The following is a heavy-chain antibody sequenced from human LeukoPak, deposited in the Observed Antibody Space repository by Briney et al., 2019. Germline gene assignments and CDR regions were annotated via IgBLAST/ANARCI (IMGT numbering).Heavy chain of an antibody. D-gene: IGHD3-22*01. CDR1: GFTFTNAW. Sequence: GGSLRLSCAASGFTFTNAWMTWVRQTPGKGLEWDGRIKSETDGGTTAYAAPVKDRFTISRDDSKTTLYLQMSGLKTEDTAVYYCTTFSVVTSFDYWGQGTLVTVSS. CDR2: IKSETDGGTT. V-gene: IGHV3-15*07. J-gene: IGHJ4*02. CDR3: TTFSVVTSFDY.